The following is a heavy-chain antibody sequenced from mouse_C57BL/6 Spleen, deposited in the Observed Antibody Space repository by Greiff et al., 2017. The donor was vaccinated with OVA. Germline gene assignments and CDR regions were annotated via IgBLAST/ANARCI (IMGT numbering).Heavy chain of an antibody. J-gene: IGHJ4*01. CDR1: GFTFSSYA. CDR2: ISSGGDYI. V-gene: IGHV5-9-1*02. CDR3: TREAFHWDVRAMDY. D-gene: IGHD4-1*01. Sequence: EVQLVESGEGLVKPGGSLKLSCAASGFTFSSYAMSWVRQTPEKRLEWVAYISSGGDYIYYADTVKGRFTISRDNARNTLYLQMSSLKSEDTAMYYCTREAFHWDVRAMDYWGQGTSVTVSS.